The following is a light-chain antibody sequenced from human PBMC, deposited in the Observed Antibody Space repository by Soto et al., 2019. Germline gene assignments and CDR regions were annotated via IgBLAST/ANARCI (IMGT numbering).Light chain of an antibody. CDR2: DVN. CDR3: SSYTSSSTHV. V-gene: IGLV2-14*01. J-gene: IGLJ1*01. Sequence: QSVLTQPASVSGSPGQSITISCSGTSSDVGGYNYVSWYQLHPGKAPKLMIYDVNNRPSGVSNRFSGPKSGNTASLTISGLQAEDEAAYYSSSYTSSSTHVFGTGTKLTVL. CDR1: SSDVGGYNY.